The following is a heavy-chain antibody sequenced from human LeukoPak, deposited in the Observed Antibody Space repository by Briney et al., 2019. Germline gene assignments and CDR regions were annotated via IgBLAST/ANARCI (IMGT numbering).Heavy chain of an antibody. Sequence: SQTLSLTCTLSGGSISSGDYYWSWIRQHPGKGLEWIGYIYYSGSTYYNPSLKSRVTISVDTSKNQFSLKLSSVTAADTAVYYCARVFVDDNYSYGGNNWFDPWGQGTLVTVSS. CDR1: GGSISSGDYY. CDR3: ARVFVDDNYSYGGNNWFDP. D-gene: IGHD5-18*01. CDR2: IYYSGST. J-gene: IGHJ5*02. V-gene: IGHV4-31*03.